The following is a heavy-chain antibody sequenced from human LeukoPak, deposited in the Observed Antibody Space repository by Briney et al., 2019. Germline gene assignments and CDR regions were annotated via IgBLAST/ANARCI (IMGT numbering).Heavy chain of an antibody. Sequence: PGGSLRLSCAISGFTFSDYSMTWVRQAPGKGMEWDSYISTSGNTIYYADSVKGRFIISRDNAKNSLYLQMNSLRAEHTAVYYCARGPPLFDPWGQGTLVTVSS. J-gene: IGHJ5*02. CDR1: GFTFSDYS. CDR3: ARGPPLFDP. V-gene: IGHV3-48*01. CDR2: ISTSGNTI.